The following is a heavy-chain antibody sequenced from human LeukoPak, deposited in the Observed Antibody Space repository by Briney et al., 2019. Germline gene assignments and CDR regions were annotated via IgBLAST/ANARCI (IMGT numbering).Heavy chain of an antibody. Sequence: SVKVSCKASGGTFSSYATSWVRQAPGQGLEWMGGIIPIFGTANYAQKFQGRVTITADESTSTAYMELSSLRSEDTAVYYCATNYYDSSLARTWDIWGQGTMVTVSS. V-gene: IGHV1-69*13. CDR1: GGTFSSYA. J-gene: IGHJ3*02. D-gene: IGHD3-22*01. CDR2: IIPIFGTA. CDR3: ATNYYDSSLARTWDI.